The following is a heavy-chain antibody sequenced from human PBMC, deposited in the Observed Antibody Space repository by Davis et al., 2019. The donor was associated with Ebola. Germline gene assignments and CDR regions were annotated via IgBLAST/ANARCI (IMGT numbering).Heavy chain of an antibody. CDR3: ARDRGFNWFDP. Sequence: GESPKISCAASGFTFSQSDMNWVRQTAGKGLEWVCGITATGPNTYYADSVKGRFTISRDNAKNSLYLQMNSLRAEDTAVYYCARDRGFNWFDPWGQGTLVTVSS. J-gene: IGHJ5*02. V-gene: IGHV3-69-1*01. CDR2: ITATGPNT. CDR1: GFTFSQSD. D-gene: IGHD3-16*01.